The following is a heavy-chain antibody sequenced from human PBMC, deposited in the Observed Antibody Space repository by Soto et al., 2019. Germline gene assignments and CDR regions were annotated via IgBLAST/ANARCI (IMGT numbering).Heavy chain of an antibody. CDR2: INPSGGST. V-gene: IGHV1-46*01. CDR1: GYTFTSYY. D-gene: IGHD2-2*01. CDR3: ARESRIVVVPAANGMDV. Sequence: ASVKVSCKASGYTFTSYYMHWVRQAPGQGLEWMGIINPSGGSTSYAQKFQGRVTMTRDTSTSTVYMELSSLRSEDTAVYYCARESRIVVVPAANGMDVWGQGTTVTVSS. J-gene: IGHJ6*02.